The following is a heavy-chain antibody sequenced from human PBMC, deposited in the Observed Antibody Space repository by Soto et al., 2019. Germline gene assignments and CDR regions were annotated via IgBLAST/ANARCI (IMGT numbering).Heavy chain of an antibody. J-gene: IGHJ4*02. V-gene: IGHV3-30*18. D-gene: IGHD2-15*01. CDR1: GFTFSSYG. CDR3: AKDRGYCSGGSCYPYGY. CDR2: ISYDGSNK. Sequence: QVQLVESGGGVVQPGRSLRLSCAASGFTFSSYGMHWVRQAPGKGLEWVAVISYDGSNKYYADSVKGRFTISRDNSKNTLYLQMNSLRAEDTAVYYCAKDRGYCSGGSCYPYGYWGQGTLVTVSS.